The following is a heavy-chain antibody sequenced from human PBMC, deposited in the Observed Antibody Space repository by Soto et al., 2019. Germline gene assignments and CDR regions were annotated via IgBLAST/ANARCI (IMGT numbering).Heavy chain of an antibody. Sequence: QVQLVQSGAEVKKPGSSVKVSCKASGGTFSSYAISWVRQAPGQGLEWMGGIIPIFGTANYAQKFRGRVTITADESTSTAYMELSSLRSEDTAVYYCAMEAVGQQLTSPPDYWGQGTLVTVSS. V-gene: IGHV1-69*01. CDR2: IIPIFGTA. CDR3: AMEAVGQQLTSPPDY. CDR1: GGTFSSYA. J-gene: IGHJ4*02. D-gene: IGHD6-13*01.